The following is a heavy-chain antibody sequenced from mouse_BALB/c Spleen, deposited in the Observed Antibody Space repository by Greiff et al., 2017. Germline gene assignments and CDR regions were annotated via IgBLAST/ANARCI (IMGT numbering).Heavy chain of an antibody. V-gene: IGHV1-4*01. J-gene: IGHJ4*01. Sequence: QVQLQQSGAELARPGASVKMSCTASGYTFTSYTMHWVKQRPGQGLEWIGYINPSSGYTNYNQKFKDKATLTADKSSSTAYMQLSSLTSEDSAVYYCAKSPIHYMIHYAMDYWGQGTSVTVSS. CDR1: GYTFTSYT. CDR3: AKSPIHYMIHYAMDY. CDR2: INPSSGYT. D-gene: IGHD2-4*01.